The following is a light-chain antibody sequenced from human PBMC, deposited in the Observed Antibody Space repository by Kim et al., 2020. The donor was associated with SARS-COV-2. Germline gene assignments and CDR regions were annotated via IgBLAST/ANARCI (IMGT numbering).Light chain of an antibody. CDR1: SSNGGAGYD. V-gene: IGLV1-40*01. CDR2: GNN. Sequence: QRVTISCTGSSSNGGAGYDVHWYQQLPGTAPKLLIYGNNNRPSGVPDRFSGSKSATSAALAIAGLQAEDEADYYCQSYDSSLSAWVFGGGTQLTVL. J-gene: IGLJ3*02. CDR3: QSYDSSLSAWV.